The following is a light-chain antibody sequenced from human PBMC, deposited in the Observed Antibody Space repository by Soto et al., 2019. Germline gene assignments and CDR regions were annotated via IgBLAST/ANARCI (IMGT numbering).Light chain of an antibody. CDR1: QSISNW. CDR2: HAS. CDR3: QQSYSTPQPIT. V-gene: IGKV1-39*01. Sequence: DIQMTQSPSTLPASVGDRVTITCRASQSISNWLAWYQQKPGTATKVLVYHASNLQSWVPSRLSGSGSGTDFTLTISSLQPEDFATYYCQQSYSTPQPITFGQGTRLEIK. J-gene: IGKJ5*01.